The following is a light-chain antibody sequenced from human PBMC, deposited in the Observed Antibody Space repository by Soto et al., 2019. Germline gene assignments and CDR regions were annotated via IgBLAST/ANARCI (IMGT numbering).Light chain of an antibody. V-gene: IGKV1-9*01. CDR1: PGISSY. J-gene: IGKJ1*01. CDR2: DGS. Sequence: DIQLTQSPSILSASVGDRVTITCRASPGISSYLAWYQQKPGKAPKLLISDGSTLQSGVPSRFSGSGSGTDFTLTIGGLQPEDFATYFCQQSYGTPPTFGQGTKVEVK. CDR3: QQSYGTPPT.